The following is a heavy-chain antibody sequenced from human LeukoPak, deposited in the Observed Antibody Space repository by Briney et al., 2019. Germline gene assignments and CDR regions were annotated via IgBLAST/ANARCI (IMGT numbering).Heavy chain of an antibody. Sequence: GRSLRLSCAASGFTFSSYGMHWVRQAPGKGLEWVAVIWYDGSNKYYADSVKGRFTISRDNSKNTLDLQMNSLRSEDTAVYYCAKDPGIRLDAFDIWGQGTMVTVSS. CDR3: AKDPGIRLDAFDI. J-gene: IGHJ3*02. D-gene: IGHD4-17*01. CDR1: GFTFSSYG. CDR2: IWYDGSNK. V-gene: IGHV3-33*06.